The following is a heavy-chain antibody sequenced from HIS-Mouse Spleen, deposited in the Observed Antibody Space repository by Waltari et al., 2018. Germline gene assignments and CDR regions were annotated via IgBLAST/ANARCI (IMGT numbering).Heavy chain of an antibody. CDR2: IYFSGST. Sequence: QLQLQESGPGLVKPSETLSLTCTVSGGSISSSSYYWGWSLQPPGKGLGWIGSIYFSGSTYYNPSLKSRVTISVDTSKNQFSLKLSSVTAADTAVYYCAREIPYSSSWYDWYFDLWGRGTLVTVSS. D-gene: IGHD6-13*01. J-gene: IGHJ2*01. V-gene: IGHV4-39*07. CDR3: AREIPYSSSWYDWYFDL. CDR1: GGSISSSSYY.